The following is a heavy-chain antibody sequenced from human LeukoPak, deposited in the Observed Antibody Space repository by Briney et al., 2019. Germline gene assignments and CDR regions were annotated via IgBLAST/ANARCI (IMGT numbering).Heavy chain of an antibody. CDR2: ITTSSSV. CDR1: GVTFSSYN. CDR3: ARRFDS. V-gene: IGHV3-48*01. J-gene: IGHJ4*02. Sequence: PGGSLRLSCAASGVTFSSYNMNWVRQAPGKGLEWVSSITTSSSVFYADSVKGRFTISRDNAQNSLYLQMNSLRADDTAVYYCARRFDSWGRGTLVTVSS.